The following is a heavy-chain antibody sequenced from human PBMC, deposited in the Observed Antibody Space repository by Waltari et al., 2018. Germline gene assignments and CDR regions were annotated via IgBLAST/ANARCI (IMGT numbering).Heavy chain of an antibody. D-gene: IGHD3-22*01. J-gene: IGHJ4*02. CDR3: ARDLTMIVVVPTGYFDY. CDR1: GGTFSSYA. CDR2: IIPILGIA. Sequence: QVQLVQSGAEVKKPGSSVKVSCKASGGTFSSYAISWVRRAPGQGLGWMGGIIPILGIATSAQKFQGRVTITADESTSTAYMELSSLRSEDTAVYYCARDLTMIVVVPTGYFDYWGQGTLVTVSS. V-gene: IGHV1-69*04.